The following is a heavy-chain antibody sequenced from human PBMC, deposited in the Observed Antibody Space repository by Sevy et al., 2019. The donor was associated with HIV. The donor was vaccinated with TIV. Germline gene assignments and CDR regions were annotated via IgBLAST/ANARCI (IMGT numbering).Heavy chain of an antibody. Sequence: GGSLRLSCAASGFTFSSYSMNWVRQAPGKGLEWVSSISSSSYIYYADSVKGRFTISRDNAKNSLYLQMNSLRAEDTAVYYCARGITMIVVVTAADYWGQGTLVTVSS. CDR3: ARGITMIVVVTAADY. CDR2: ISSSSYI. D-gene: IGHD3-22*01. J-gene: IGHJ4*02. CDR1: GFTFSSYS. V-gene: IGHV3-21*01.